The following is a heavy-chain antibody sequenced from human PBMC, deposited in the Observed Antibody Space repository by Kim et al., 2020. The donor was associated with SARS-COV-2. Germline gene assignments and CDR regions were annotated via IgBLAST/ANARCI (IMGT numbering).Heavy chain of an antibody. V-gene: IGHV3-7*03. J-gene: IGHJ6*01. Sequence: GGSLRLSCAASGFTFSSYWMNWVRQAPGKGLEWVANIKQDGSEKYYVDSVKGRFTISRDNAKNSLYLQMNSLRAEDTAVYYCARADGGLVWLLSNNYYYYGMDVWGQGTTVTVSS. D-gene: IGHD3-3*01. CDR3: ARADGGLVWLLSNNYYYYGMDV. CDR2: IKQDGSEK. CDR1: GFTFSSYW.